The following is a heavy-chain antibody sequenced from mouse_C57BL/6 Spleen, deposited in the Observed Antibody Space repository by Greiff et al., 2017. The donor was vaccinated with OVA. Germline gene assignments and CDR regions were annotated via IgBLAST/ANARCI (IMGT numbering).Heavy chain of an antibody. CDR2: IWTGGGT. CDR1: GFSLTSYA. J-gene: IGHJ4*01. D-gene: IGHD2-2*01. Sequence: QVQLKESGPGLVAPSQSLSITCTVSGFSLTSYAISWVRQPPGKGLEWLGVIWTGGGTKYNSALKSRLSISKDNSKSQVFLKMNSLQTDDTARYYCAGMVTTTVYYAMDYWGQGASVTVSS. V-gene: IGHV2-9-1*01. CDR3: AGMVTTTVYYAMDY.